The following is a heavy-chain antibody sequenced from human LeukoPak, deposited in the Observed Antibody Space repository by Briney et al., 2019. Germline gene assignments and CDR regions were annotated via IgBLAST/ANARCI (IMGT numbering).Heavy chain of an antibody. D-gene: IGHD3-22*01. Sequence: PSETLSLTCTVSGYSISSGYYWGWIRQPPGKGLEWIGSTYHSGSTYYNPSLKSRVTISVDTSKNQFSLKLSSVTAADTAVYYCASTHNYYDSSGYHTHFDYWGQGTLVTVSS. J-gene: IGHJ4*02. CDR3: ASTHNYYDSSGYHTHFDY. CDR2: TYHSGST. CDR1: GYSISSGYY. V-gene: IGHV4-38-2*02.